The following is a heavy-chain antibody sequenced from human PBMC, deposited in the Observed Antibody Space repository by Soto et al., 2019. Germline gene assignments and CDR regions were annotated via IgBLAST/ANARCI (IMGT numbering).Heavy chain of an antibody. CDR1: GFTFSDYY. CDR2: ISRDGNAI. J-gene: IGHJ5*02. CDR3: ARGAAMSTLTKWLDP. V-gene: IGHV3-11*01. D-gene: IGHD1-1*01. Sequence: GGSLRLSCAASGFTFSDYYMSWIRQAPGKGLEWLAYISRDGNAIFYADSVNGRFTISRDNAKNSLFLQMDDLRAEDTGMFFCARGAAMSTLTKWLDPWGQGILVTVYS.